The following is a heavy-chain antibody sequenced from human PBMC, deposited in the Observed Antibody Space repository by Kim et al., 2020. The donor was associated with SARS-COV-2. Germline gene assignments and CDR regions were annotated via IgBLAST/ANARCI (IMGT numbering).Heavy chain of an antibody. J-gene: IGHJ5*02. CDR1: GGTFSSYA. Sequence: SVKVSCKASGGTFSSYAISWVRQAPGQGLEWMGGIIPIFGTANYAQKFQGRVTITADESTSTAYMELSSLRSEDTAVYYCARHLHPLGYCSGGSCYSPWGQGTLVTVSS. D-gene: IGHD2-15*01. CDR2: IIPIFGTA. V-gene: IGHV1-69*13. CDR3: ARHLHPLGYCSGGSCYSP.